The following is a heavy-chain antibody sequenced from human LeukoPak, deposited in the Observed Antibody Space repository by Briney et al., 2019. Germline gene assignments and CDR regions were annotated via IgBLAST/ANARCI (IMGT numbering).Heavy chain of an antibody. CDR2: ISPYNGNT. CDR3: ARDKVGTAPLDF. D-gene: IGHD4-23*01. CDR1: GYTFTSYD. V-gene: IGHV1-18*01. Sequence: ASVKVSCKASGYTFTSYDINWVRQATGQGLEWMGWISPYNGNTNYAQKFQGRVSMTTGTSTSTVDMELRRLTSDDTAIYYCARDKVGTAPLDFWGQGTLITVSS. J-gene: IGHJ4*02.